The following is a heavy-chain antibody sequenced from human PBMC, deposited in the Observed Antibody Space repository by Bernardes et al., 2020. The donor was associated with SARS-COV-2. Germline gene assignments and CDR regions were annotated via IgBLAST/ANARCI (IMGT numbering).Heavy chain of an antibody. CDR2: ISCDGGNK. CDR1: GFTFSNYA. J-gene: IGHJ4*02. CDR3: ASARADGLLGY. Sequence: GGSLRLSCTASGFTFSNYAMHWVRQAPGKGLEWVSVISCDGGNKYYTDSVRGRFTISRDNSKNTLYLQMNSLRADDTAIYYCASARADGLLGYWGQGTLVTVSS. V-gene: IGHV3-33*01. D-gene: IGHD2-15*01.